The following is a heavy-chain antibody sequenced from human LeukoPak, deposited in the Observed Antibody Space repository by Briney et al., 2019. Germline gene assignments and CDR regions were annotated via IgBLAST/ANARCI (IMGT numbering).Heavy chain of an antibody. J-gene: IGHJ4*02. CDR1: GYTLTGYY. CDR2: INPNTGAT. CDR3: ARDRVGSGWPRPWYFEF. Sequence: ASVKVSCKPSGYTLTGYYLHWVRQAPGQGLEWVGWINPNTGATIYAEKFQGRVTTTRDTSIDTAYMEMRSLRSDDTAVYYCARDRVGSGWPRPWYFEFWGQGTLITVSS. D-gene: IGHD6-19*01. V-gene: IGHV1-2*02.